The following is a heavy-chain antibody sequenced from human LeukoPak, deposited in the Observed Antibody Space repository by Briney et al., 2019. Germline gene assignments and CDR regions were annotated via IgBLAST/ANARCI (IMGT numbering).Heavy chain of an antibody. D-gene: IGHD3-10*01. CDR1: GDSVSSNSAA. Sequence: SQTLSLTWAISGDSVSSNSAAWNWIRQSPSRGLEWLGRTYYRSKWYNDYAVSVKSRITINPDTSKNQFSLQLNSVTPEDTAVYYCAKDTYYYGSGSYYNGIDYWGQGTLVTVSS. CDR3: AKDTYYYGSGSYYNGIDY. J-gene: IGHJ4*02. CDR2: TYYRSKWYN. V-gene: IGHV6-1*01.